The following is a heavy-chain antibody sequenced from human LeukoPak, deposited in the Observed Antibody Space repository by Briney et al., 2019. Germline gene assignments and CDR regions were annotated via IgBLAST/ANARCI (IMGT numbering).Heavy chain of an antibody. J-gene: IGHJ6*03. CDR3: ARGTTGHWGSDYYMDV. V-gene: IGHV4-34*01. CDR2: INHSGST. Sequence: SETLSLTCAVYGGSFSGYYWSWIRQTPGKGLEWIGEINHSGSTNYNPSLKSRVTISVDTSKNQFSLKLSSVTAADTAVYYCARGTTGHWGSDYYMDVWGKGTTVTISS. CDR1: GGSFSGYY. D-gene: IGHD7-27*01.